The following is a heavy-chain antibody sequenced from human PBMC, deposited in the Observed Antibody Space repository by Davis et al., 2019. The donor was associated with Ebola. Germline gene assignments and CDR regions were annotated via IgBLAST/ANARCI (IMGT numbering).Heavy chain of an antibody. V-gene: IGHV3-7*01. CDR3: ARDLFDHCSGGTCSLFGY. J-gene: IGHJ4*02. CDR2: VKLDGSER. Sequence: GESLKISCAASGFTFSDYWITWVRQAPGKGLEWVANVKLDGSERYYVDSVKGRFTISRDNAKNSLYLQMNSLRAEDTGVYYCARDLFDHCSGGTCSLFGYWGQGTLVTVSS. D-gene: IGHD2-15*01. CDR1: GFTFSDYW.